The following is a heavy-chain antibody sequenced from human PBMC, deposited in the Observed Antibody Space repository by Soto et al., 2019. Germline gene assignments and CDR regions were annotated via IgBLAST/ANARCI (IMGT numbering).Heavy chain of an antibody. Sequence: GGSLRLSCTASGFTFSSYEMNWVRQAPGRGLEWVSYISSSGSTIYYADSVKGRFTISRDNAKNSLYLQMNSLRAEDTAVYYCARDVPPPFPFKDIVVVPAARGAFDIWGQGTMVTVSS. D-gene: IGHD2-2*01. J-gene: IGHJ3*02. CDR1: GFTFSSYE. V-gene: IGHV3-48*03. CDR2: ISSSGSTI. CDR3: ARDVPPPFPFKDIVVVPAARGAFDI.